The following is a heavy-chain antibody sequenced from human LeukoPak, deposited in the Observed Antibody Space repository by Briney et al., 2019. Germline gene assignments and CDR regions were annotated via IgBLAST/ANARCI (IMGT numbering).Heavy chain of an antibody. V-gene: IGHV3-21*01. CDR2: ISGSNSYI. J-gene: IGHJ5*02. CDR3: AITADYYDSSGPPQGFDP. D-gene: IGHD3-22*01. Sequence: GGSLRLSCAASGFTFNSYSMNWVRQAPGKGLEWVSSISGSNSYIYYADSMKGRFTISRDNAKNSLYLQMNSLRAEDTAVYYCAITADYYDSSGPPQGFDPWGQGTLVTVSS. CDR1: GFTFNSYS.